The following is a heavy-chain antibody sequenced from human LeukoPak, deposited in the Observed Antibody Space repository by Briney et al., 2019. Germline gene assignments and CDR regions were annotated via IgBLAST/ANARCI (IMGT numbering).Heavy chain of an antibody. CDR2: ISYDGSNK. CDR3: AKSDWPTSYYYGMDV. CDR1: GFTFSSYG. Sequence: GGSLRLSRAASGFTFSSYGMHWVRQAPGKGLEWVAVISYDGSNKYYADSVKGRFTISRDNSKNTLYLQMNSLRAEDTAVYYCAKSDWPTSYYYGMDVWGQGTTVTVSS. J-gene: IGHJ6*02. D-gene: IGHD3/OR15-3a*01. V-gene: IGHV3-30*18.